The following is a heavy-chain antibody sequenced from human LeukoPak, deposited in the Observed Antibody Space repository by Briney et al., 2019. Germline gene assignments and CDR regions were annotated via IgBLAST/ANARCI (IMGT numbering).Heavy chain of an antibody. CDR3: ARNYYDSSVDSDY. D-gene: IGHD3-22*01. V-gene: IGHV3-20*04. Sequence: PGGSLRLSCAASGFTFNDYGMSWGRQGPGKGLEWFSGINWNGGYTAYADSVKCRFTISRDNAKNALYLQMNSLTAGDTALYYCARNYYDSSVDSDYWGQGTLVTVSS. J-gene: IGHJ4*02. CDR2: INWNGGYT. CDR1: GFTFNDYG.